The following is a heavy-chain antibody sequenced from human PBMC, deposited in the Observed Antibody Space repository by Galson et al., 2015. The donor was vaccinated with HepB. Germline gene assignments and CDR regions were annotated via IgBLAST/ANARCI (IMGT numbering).Heavy chain of an antibody. CDR3: AHNDLRYCSSTSCLSWFEP. CDR2: IYWDDDK. D-gene: IGHD2-2*01. J-gene: IGHJ5*02. V-gene: IGHV2-5*02. CDR1: GFSLSTSGVG. Sequence: PALVKPTQTLTLTCTFPGFSLSTSGVGVGWIRQPPGKALEWLALIYWDDDKRYSPSLKSRPTITKDTSKNQVVLTMTNMDPVDTATYYCAHNDLRYCSSTSCLSWFEPWGQGTLLTVSS.